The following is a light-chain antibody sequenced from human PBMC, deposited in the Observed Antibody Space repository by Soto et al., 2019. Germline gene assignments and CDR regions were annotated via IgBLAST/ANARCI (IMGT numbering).Light chain of an antibody. Sequence: QTVVTQPPSASGTPGQTVTISCSGTSSNIGRKIVNWYQQLPGTAPKLLIYSNYQRPAGVPDRFSVSKSGTSASLAIRGLQSEDEAEYYCSAWDDSLNGLIFGGGTKVTVL. J-gene: IGLJ2*01. V-gene: IGLV1-44*01. CDR3: SAWDDSLNGLI. CDR1: SSNIGRKI. CDR2: SNY.